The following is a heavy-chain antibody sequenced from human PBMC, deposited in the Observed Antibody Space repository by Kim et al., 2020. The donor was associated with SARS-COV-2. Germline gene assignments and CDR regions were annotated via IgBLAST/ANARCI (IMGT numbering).Heavy chain of an antibody. CDR3: ASGSYHHDAFDI. J-gene: IGHJ3*02. V-gene: IGHV4-59*01. CDR2: IYYSGST. CDR1: GGSISSYY. D-gene: IGHD1-26*01. Sequence: SETLSLTCTVSGGSISSYYWSWIRQPPGKGLEWIGYIYYSGSTNYNPSLKSRVTISVDTSKNQFSLKLSSVTAADTAVYYCASGSYHHDAFDIWGQGTM.